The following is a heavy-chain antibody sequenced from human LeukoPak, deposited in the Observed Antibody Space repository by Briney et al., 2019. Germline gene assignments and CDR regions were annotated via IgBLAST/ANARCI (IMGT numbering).Heavy chain of an antibody. D-gene: IGHD3-10*01. V-gene: IGHV3-21*01. J-gene: IGHJ4*02. CDR3: ARDRSLY. CDR1: GFTFSSYS. Sequence: GGSLRLSCAASGFTFSSYSMNWVRQAPGKGLEWVSSISSSSSYIYYAGSVKGRFTISRDNAKNSLYLQMNSLRAEDTAVYYCARDRSLYWGQGTLVTVSS. CDR2: ISSSSSYI.